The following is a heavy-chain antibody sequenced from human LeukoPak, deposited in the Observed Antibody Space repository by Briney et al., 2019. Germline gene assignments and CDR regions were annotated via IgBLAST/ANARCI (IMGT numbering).Heavy chain of an antibody. J-gene: IGHJ1*01. V-gene: IGHV1-46*01. CDR3: AAEWELLSFQH. D-gene: IGHD1-26*01. CDR2: INPSGGGT. Sequence: ASVKVSCKASGYTFTSYYMHWVRQAPGQGLEWMGIINPSGGGTSYAQKFQGRVTMTRDTSTSTVYMELSSLRSEDTAVYYCAAEWELLSFQHWGQGTLVTVSS. CDR1: GYTFTSYY.